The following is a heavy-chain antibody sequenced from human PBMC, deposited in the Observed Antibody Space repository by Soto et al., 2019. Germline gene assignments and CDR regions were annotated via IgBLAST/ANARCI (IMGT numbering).Heavy chain of an antibody. D-gene: IGHD6-13*01. V-gene: IGHV3-7*03. CDR2: IKQDGSEK. J-gene: IGHJ6*02. CDR1: GFTFSSYW. Sequence: HPGGSLRLSCAASGFTFSSYWMSWVRQAPGKGLEWVANIKQDGSEKYYVDSVKGRFTISRDNAKNSPYLQMNSRRAEDTAVYYCARESYRRSWSFNYYYYGMDVWGQGTTVTVSS. CDR3: ARESYRRSWSFNYYYYGMDV.